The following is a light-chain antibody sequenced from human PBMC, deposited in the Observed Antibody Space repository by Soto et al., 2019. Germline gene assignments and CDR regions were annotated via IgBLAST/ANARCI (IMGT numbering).Light chain of an antibody. CDR1: ESVNSN. Sequence: EVVMTQSPATLSVSPGERASLSCRASESVNSNVAWYQQKAGQTPRLLIYGASTRATGIPARFSGSGSGTEFLLTISSLQSEDCAVYYCQQYGIWLTFGQGTKVEIK. CDR3: QQYGIWLT. CDR2: GAS. J-gene: IGKJ1*01. V-gene: IGKV3-15*01.